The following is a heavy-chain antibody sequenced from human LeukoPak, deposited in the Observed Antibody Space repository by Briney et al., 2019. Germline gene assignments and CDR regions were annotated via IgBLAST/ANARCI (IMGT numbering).Heavy chain of an antibody. CDR2: INPSGGST. Sequence: ASVKVSCKASGYTFTSYYMHWVRQAPGQGLEWMGIINPSGGSTSYAQKFQGRVTITRDTSASTAYMELSGLRSEDTAVYYCSSEDDYGDAFDIWGQGTMVTVSS. D-gene: IGHD4-17*01. V-gene: IGHV1-46*01. CDR1: GYTFTSYY. CDR3: SSEDDYGDAFDI. J-gene: IGHJ3*02.